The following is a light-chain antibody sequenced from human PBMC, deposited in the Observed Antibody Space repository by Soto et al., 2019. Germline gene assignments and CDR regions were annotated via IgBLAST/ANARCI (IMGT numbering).Light chain of an antibody. J-gene: IGKJ1*01. CDR3: QSNHILPWT. Sequence: DIQCTQSPPSLSAGVLGTITITCRAPQYICNYFNWHQVKPGPAPNLLIYSASTLQIGVPSRFGGNGSGTHFTLTINTLQFDDFASYYCQSNHILPWTFGQGTKVDIK. CDR1: QYICNY. V-gene: IGKV1-39*01. CDR2: SAS.